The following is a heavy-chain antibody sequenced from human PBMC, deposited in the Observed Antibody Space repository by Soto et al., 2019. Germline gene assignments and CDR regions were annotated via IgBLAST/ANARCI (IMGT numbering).Heavy chain of an antibody. Sequence: TLSLTCTVSGGSISSSSYYWGWIRQPPGKGLEWIGSIYYSGSTYYNPSLKSRVTISVDTSKNQFSLKLSSVTAADTAVYCCARRRAQMATLDYWGQGTLVTVPQ. J-gene: IGHJ4*02. D-gene: IGHD5-12*01. CDR3: ARRRAQMATLDY. CDR2: IYYSGST. CDR1: GGSISSSSYY. V-gene: IGHV4-39*01.